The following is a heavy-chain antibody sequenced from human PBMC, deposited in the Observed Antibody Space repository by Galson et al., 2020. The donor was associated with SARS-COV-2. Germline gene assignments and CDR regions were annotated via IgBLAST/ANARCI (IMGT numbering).Heavy chain of an antibody. CDR1: GAFISNYY. Sequence: SETLSLTCTVSGAFISNYYWSWVRQPPGKGLEWIGYISYSGNTKYNPSLTSRVAISADTSKNQVSLTLSSVTAADTAVYYCARHPIIAVFSYGMDVWGQGTTVTVSS. CDR2: ISYSGNT. D-gene: IGHD6-19*01. J-gene: IGHJ6*02. V-gene: IGHV4-59*08. CDR3: ARHPIIAVFSYGMDV.